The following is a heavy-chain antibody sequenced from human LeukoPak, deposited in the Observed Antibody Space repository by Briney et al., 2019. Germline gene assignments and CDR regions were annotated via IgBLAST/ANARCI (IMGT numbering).Heavy chain of an antibody. Sequence: GGSLRLSCAASGFTFSSYWMHRVRQAPGKGLVWVSRINSDGSSTSYADSVKGRFTISRDNAKNTLYLQMNSLRAEDTAVYYCARGRWELATAFDYWGQGTLVTVSS. CDR1: GFTFSSYW. CDR2: INSDGSST. J-gene: IGHJ4*02. V-gene: IGHV3-74*01. CDR3: ARGRWELATAFDY. D-gene: IGHD1-26*01.